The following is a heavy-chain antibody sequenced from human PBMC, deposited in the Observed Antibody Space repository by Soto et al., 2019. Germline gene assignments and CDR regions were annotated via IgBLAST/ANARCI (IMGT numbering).Heavy chain of an antibody. V-gene: IGHV4-34*01. CDR1: GGSFSGYY. CDR2: INHSGST. Sequence: PSETLSLTCAVYGGSFSGYYGSWIRQPPGKGLEWIGEINHSGSTNYNPSLKSRVTISVDTSKNQFVLKLSSVTAADTAVYYCAYARTRLYYFDYWGQGTLVTVSS. D-gene: IGHD1-7*01. CDR3: AYARTRLYYFDY. J-gene: IGHJ4*02.